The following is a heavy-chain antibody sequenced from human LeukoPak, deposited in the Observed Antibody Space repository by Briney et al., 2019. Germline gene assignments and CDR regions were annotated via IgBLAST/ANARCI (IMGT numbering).Heavy chain of an antibody. Sequence: GGSLRLSCAASGFSFSNYYMSWIRQAPGKGLEWVSYMTNSGSSTHYADAVKGRFTISRDNVKKSVHLHMTSLRAEDTGVYYCAREASGNYYVFDSWGQGTLVTVSS. J-gene: IGHJ4*02. CDR3: AREASGNYYVFDS. V-gene: IGHV3-11*04. CDR2: MTNSGSST. CDR1: GFSFSNYY. D-gene: IGHD1-26*01.